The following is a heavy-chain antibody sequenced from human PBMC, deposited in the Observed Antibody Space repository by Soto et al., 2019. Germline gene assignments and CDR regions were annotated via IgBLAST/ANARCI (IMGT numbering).Heavy chain of an antibody. D-gene: IGHD2-8*01. CDR1: GFTFSNYV. CDR3: AKLYHRWQGGMDV. CDR2: ISASGDNT. V-gene: IGHV3-23*01. Sequence: PGGSLKLSCAASGFTFSNYVMSWVRQAPGKGLAWVSAISASGDNTYYADSVKGRFTLSRDNSKKTLYLQMSSLRVEDTAVYYCAKLYHRWQGGMDVWGQGTTVTVSS. J-gene: IGHJ6*02.